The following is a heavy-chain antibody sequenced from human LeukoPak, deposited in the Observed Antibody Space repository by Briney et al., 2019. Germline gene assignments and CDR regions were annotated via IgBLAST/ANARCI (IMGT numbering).Heavy chain of an antibody. CDR1: GYTFTSYG. J-gene: IGHJ4*02. Sequence: ASVKVSCKASGYTFTSYGISWVRQAPGQGLEWMGWISAYNGNTNYAQKLQGRVTMTTDTSTSTAYMELRSLRSDDTAVYYCARAQYYDYVWGSSGGDYWGQGTLVTVSS. CDR3: ARAQYYDYVWGSSGGDY. V-gene: IGHV1-18*01. CDR2: ISAYNGNT. D-gene: IGHD3-16*01.